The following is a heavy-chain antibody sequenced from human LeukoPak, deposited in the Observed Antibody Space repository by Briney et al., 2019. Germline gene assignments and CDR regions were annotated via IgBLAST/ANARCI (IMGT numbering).Heavy chain of an antibody. V-gene: IGHV1-2*02. CDR2: INPNSGGT. J-gene: IGHJ5*02. CDR3: ARDFRAAMVSDWFDP. D-gene: IGHD5-18*01. CDR1: GYTFSDYY. Sequence: ASVKVSCKASGYTFSDYYMHWVRQAPGQGLEWMGWINPNSGGTNYAQNFQGRVTMTRDSSISTAYMELSRLRSDDTAVYYCARDFRAAMVSDWFDPWGQGTLVTVSS.